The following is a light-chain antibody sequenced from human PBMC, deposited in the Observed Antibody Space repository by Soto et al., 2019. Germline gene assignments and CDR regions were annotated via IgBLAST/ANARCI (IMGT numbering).Light chain of an antibody. J-gene: IGKJ1*01. CDR1: QGISSY. V-gene: IGKV1-8*01. Sequence: AIRMTQSPSSFSASTGDRVTITCRASQGISSYLAWYQQKPGKAPKLLIYAASTLQSGVPSRFSGSGSGTDFTLTNSCLQSEDFATYYCQQYYSYPQTFGRGTKVEIK. CDR2: AAS. CDR3: QQYYSYPQT.